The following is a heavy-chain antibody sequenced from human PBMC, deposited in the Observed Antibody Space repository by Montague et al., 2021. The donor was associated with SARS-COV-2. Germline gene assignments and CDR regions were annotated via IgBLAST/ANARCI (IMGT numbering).Heavy chain of an antibody. J-gene: IGHJ6*02. CDR2: ISSDGSNK. D-gene: IGHD5-12*01. CDR1: GFTFSSYA. CDR3: ARSARHSGYAFFYYYYGMDV. Sequence: SLRLSCAASGFTFSSYAMHWVRQAPGKGLEWVAVISSDGSNKYYADSVKGRFTISRDNSKNTLYLQMNSLRAEDTAVYYCARSARHSGYAFFYYYYGMDVWGQGTTVTVSS. V-gene: IGHV3-30*04.